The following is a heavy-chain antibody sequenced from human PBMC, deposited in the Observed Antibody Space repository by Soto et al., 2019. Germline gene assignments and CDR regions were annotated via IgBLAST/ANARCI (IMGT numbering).Heavy chain of an antibody. CDR1: VYTLTEFD. CDR3: ASGRYDASGYSDY. J-gene: IGHJ4*02. V-gene: IGHV1-45*02. CDR2: ITPFNGNT. Sequence: SVSVSCTVSVYTLTEFDMHWVRQAPGQALEWMGWITPFNGNTKYAQKFQDRVTFTGDTSLNTAYMELSSLRSDDTAMFYCASGRYDASGYSDYWGQGTLVTVSS. D-gene: IGHD3-22*01.